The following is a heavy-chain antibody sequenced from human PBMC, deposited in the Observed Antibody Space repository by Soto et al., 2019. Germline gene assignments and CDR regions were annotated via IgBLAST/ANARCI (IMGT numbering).Heavy chain of an antibody. J-gene: IGHJ5*02. CDR3: ARDRGPQQPDNWFDP. CDR1: GFTFSSYW. Sequence: EVQLVESGGGLVQPGVSLRLSCAASGFTFSSYWMCWVRQAPGKGLEWVANIKKDGREKYYVASVKGRFTISRDNARNSLYLKMHSLRAEDTAVYYCARDRGPQQPDNWFDPWGQGTLVTVSS. V-gene: IGHV3-7*01. D-gene: IGHD5-18*01. CDR2: IKKDGREK.